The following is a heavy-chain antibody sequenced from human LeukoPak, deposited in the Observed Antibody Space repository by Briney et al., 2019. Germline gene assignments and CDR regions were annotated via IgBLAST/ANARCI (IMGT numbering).Heavy chain of an antibody. CDR2: FCGSGGST. J-gene: IGHJ3*02. CDR1: GFTFSSYA. V-gene: IGHV3-23*01. D-gene: IGHD3-22*01. CDR3: AKVSSDSSGYYYFGFDAFDI. Sequence: GGSLSLSCAASGFTFSSYAMSWVRQAPGKGLEGVSAFCGSGGSTYYADSVKGRFTTSRDNSKNTLYLQMNSLRAEDTAVYYCAKVSSDSSGYYYFGFDAFDIWGQGTMVTVSS.